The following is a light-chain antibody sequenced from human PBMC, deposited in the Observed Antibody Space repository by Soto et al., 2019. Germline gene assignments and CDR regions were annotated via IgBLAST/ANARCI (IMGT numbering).Light chain of an antibody. Sequence: DIQMTQSPSSLSASVGDRVTITCRASQSISSYLNWYQQKPGKAPKLLIYAASSLQSGVPSRFSGGGSGTDFTLTISSLQPEDFATYYCQQSYSTPRTFRPGTKVDIK. V-gene: IGKV1-39*01. J-gene: IGKJ3*01. CDR2: AAS. CDR1: QSISSY. CDR3: QQSYSTPRT.